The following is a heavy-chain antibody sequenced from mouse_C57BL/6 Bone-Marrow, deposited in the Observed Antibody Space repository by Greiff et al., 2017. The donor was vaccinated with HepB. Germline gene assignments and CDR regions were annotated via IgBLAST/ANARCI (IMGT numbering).Heavy chain of an antibody. V-gene: IGHV1-69*01. CDR1: GYTFTSYW. Sequence: QVQLQQPGAELVMPGASVKLSCKASGYTFTSYWMHWVKQRPGQGLEWIGEIDPSDSYTNYNQKFKGKSTLTVDKSSSTAYMPLSSLTSEDSAVYYCARSPHYYGSSSFDYWGQGTTLTVSS. D-gene: IGHD1-1*01. J-gene: IGHJ2*01. CDR3: ARSPHYYGSSSFDY. CDR2: IDPSDSYT.